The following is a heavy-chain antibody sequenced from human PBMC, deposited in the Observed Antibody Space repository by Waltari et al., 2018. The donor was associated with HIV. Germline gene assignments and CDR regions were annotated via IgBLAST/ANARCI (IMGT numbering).Heavy chain of an antibody. V-gene: IGHV1-18*01. CDR1: GYTFTSYG. Sequence: QAQLAQSGAEVKKPGASVKVSCKASGYTFTSYGISWVRQAPGQGREWLGWISAYKGNTNYAQTLQSRVTMTTDTSTSTAYMGLRSLRSDDAGVYYCARVGCSIASCYSGWFDPWGQGTLVTVSS. J-gene: IGHJ5*02. CDR3: ARVGCSIASCYSGWFDP. D-gene: IGHD2-2*01. CDR2: ISAYKGNT.